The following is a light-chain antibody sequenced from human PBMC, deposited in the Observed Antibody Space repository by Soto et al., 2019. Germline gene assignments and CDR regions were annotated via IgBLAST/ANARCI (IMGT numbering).Light chain of an antibody. CDR1: QSVSSS. CDR2: DAF. CDR3: QQRASWPRT. V-gene: IGKV3-11*01. J-gene: IGKJ2*01. Sequence: EIVLTQSPATLSLSPGERATLSCRASQSVSSSLAWYQQKPGQAPRLLMFDAFNRATGIPARFSGSGSGTDSTLTISSLEPEDFAVYYCQQRASWPRTFGQGTRLEIK.